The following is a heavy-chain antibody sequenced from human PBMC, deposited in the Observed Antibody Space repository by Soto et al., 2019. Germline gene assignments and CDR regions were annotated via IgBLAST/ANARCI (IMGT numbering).Heavy chain of an antibody. Sequence: QVQLVQSGAEVKKPGASVKVAFKAYGYTFTSCGISWVRQAHGPGLEWMGWISAYNGNTNYAQKLQGRVTMTTDTSTSTAYMELRSLRSDDTAVYYCARDDDGDYVGEYFQHWGQGTLVTVSS. V-gene: IGHV1-18*01. J-gene: IGHJ1*01. CDR1: GYTFTSCG. D-gene: IGHD4-17*01. CDR3: ARDDDGDYVGEYFQH. CDR2: ISAYNGNT.